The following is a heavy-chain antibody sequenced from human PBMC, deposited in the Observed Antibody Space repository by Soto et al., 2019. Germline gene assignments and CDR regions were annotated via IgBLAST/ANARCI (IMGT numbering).Heavy chain of an antibody. J-gene: IGHJ6*02. Sequence: GSLRLSCAASGFTFSSYEMNWVRQAPGKGVEWVSYISSSGSTIYYADSVKGRFTISRDNAKNSLYLQMNSLRAEDTAVYYCARDRNYDFWSGYSPYYYYGMDVWGQGTTVTVSS. CDR2: ISSSGSTI. CDR3: ARDRNYDFWSGYSPYYYYGMDV. CDR1: GFTFSSYE. D-gene: IGHD3-3*01. V-gene: IGHV3-48*03.